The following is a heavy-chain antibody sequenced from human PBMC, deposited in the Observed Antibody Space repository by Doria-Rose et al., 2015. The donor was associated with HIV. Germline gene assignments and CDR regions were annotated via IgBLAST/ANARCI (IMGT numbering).Heavy chain of an antibody. CDR3: ARIKSSRWYHKYYFDF. V-gene: IGHV2-26*01. D-gene: IGHD6-13*01. J-gene: IGHJ4*02. Sequence: SGPVLVKPTETLTLTCTVSGVSLSSPGMGVSWIRQTPGNALEWLANILSDDERSYKTSLKSRLTLSRGTSKSQVVLTMTDMDPVDTATYYCARIKSSRWYHKYYFDFWGQGTLVIVSA. CDR1: GVSLSSPGMG. CDR2: ILSDDER.